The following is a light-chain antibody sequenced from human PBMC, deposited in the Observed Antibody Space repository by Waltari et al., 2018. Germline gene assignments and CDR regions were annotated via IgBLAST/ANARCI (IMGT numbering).Light chain of an antibody. CDR3: QQYNHWPPAFT. CDR1: QSVKTN. Sequence: EILLTQSPATLSVSPWERATLACRASQSVKTNLAWYQQKPGQAPRLLIYGASTRATGAPARFSGRESGTEFTLTISSLQSEAVALYYRQQYNHWPPAFTCGPGTTLAIK. V-gene: IGKV3-15*01. J-gene: IGKJ3*01. CDR2: GAS.